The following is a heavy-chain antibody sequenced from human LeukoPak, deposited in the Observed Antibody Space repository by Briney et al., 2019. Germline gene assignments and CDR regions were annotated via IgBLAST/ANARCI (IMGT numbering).Heavy chain of an antibody. CDR2: IYYSGRT. J-gene: IGHJ4*02. Sequence: SETLSLTCTVSGGSISSVSYYWGWIRQPPGKGLEWIGSIYYSGRTYYNPSLKSRVTISVDMSKDQFSLKLRSVTAADTAVYYCARDNDQMGLDPFDFWGQGTLVTVSS. V-gene: IGHV4-39*07. D-gene: IGHD1-1*01. CDR1: GGSISSVSYY. CDR3: ARDNDQMGLDPFDF.